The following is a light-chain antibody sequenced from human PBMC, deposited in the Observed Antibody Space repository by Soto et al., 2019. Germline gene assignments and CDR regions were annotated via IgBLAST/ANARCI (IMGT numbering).Light chain of an antibody. Sequence: TQSPATLSVFPGERATLSCRASQSVATNLAWYQQRPGQAPRLLIYGASKRAIGLPARFSGSGSGTEFTLTITSLQSEVFAFYYCQKYNKWPQTFGQGTKVDIK. J-gene: IGKJ1*01. V-gene: IGKV3-15*01. CDR3: QKYNKWPQT. CDR1: QSVATN. CDR2: GAS.